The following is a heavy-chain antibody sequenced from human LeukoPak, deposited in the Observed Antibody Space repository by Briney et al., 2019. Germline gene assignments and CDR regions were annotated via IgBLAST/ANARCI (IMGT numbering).Heavy chain of an antibody. D-gene: IGHD6-19*01. J-gene: IGHJ4*02. V-gene: IGHV4-34*01. CDR3: ARGSSGYPS. Sequence: GSLRLSCAASGLTFDMYWLTWVRQPPGKGLEWIGEINHSGSTNYNPSLKSRVTISVDTSKNQFSLKLSSVTAADTAVYYCARGSSGYPSWGQGTLVTVSS. CDR1: GLTFDMYW. CDR2: INHSGST.